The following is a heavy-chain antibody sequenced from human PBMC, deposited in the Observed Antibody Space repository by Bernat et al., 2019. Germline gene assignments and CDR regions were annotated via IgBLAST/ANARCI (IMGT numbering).Heavy chain of an antibody. CDR1: GGSISSSSYY. J-gene: IGHJ4*02. CDR3: ARQIRGEQGLVLDYFDY. CDR2: IYYSGST. Sequence: QLQLQESGPGLVKPSETLSLTCTVSGGSISSSSYYWGWIRQPPGKGLEWIGSIYYSGSTYYNPSLKSRVTISVDTSKNQFSLKLSSVTAADTAVYYCARQIRGEQGLVLDYFDYWGQGTLVTVSS. D-gene: IGHD6-19*01. V-gene: IGHV4-39*01.